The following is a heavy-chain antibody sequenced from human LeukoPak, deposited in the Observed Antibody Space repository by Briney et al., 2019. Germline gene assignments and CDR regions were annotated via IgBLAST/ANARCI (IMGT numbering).Heavy chain of an antibody. V-gene: IGHV3-23*01. CDR2: ISGSGDST. J-gene: IGHJ4*02. D-gene: IGHD5-24*01. Sequence: GGSLRLSCAASGFTFRNYAMTWVRQAPGKGLEWVSAISGSGDSTYYADSVKGRFTISRDNSKNMVYLQMNSLTVEDAATYYCAKRTMSAFDSWGQGTLLIVSS. CDR3: AKRTMSAFDS. CDR1: GFTFRNYA.